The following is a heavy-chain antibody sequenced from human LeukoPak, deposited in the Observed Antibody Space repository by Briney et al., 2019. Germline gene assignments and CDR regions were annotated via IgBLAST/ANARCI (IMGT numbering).Heavy chain of an antibody. J-gene: IGHJ4*02. CDR2: ISSNGGST. Sequence: QSGGSLRISCSASGFTFSSYAMHGVRQAPGKGLEYVSAISSNGGSTYYADSVKGRFTISRDNSKHTLYLQMSSLRAEDTAVYYCVKSQFGEPYFDYWGQGTLVTVSS. CDR1: GFTFSSYA. D-gene: IGHD3-10*01. V-gene: IGHV3-64D*06. CDR3: VKSQFGEPYFDY.